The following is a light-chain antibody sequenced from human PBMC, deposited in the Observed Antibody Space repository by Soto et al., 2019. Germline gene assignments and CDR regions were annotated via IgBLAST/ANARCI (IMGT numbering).Light chain of an antibody. J-gene: IGLJ2*01. CDR2: EGS. CDR3: CSYATTNTP. V-gene: IGLV2-23*01. Sequence: QSALTQPASVSGSPGQSIIISCTGTSSVVGTYNLVSWYQQHPGKAPKLIIYEGSKRPSGVSNRFSGSRSGNTASLTISGLQAEDEADYYCCSYATTNTPFGGGPKLTVL. CDR1: SSVVGTYNL.